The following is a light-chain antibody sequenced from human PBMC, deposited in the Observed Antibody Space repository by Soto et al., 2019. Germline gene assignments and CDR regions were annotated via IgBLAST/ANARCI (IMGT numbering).Light chain of an antibody. Sequence: DIQMTQSPSSLSASVGDRVTITCRASQSISSYLNWYQQKPWKAPKLLIYAASSLQSVVPSKFSGSGSGTAFTLTISSLQPEDVANYYCQHSYSTIRTFGGGTKVEIK. CDR2: AAS. J-gene: IGKJ4*01. CDR3: QHSYSTIRT. CDR1: QSISSY. V-gene: IGKV1-39*01.